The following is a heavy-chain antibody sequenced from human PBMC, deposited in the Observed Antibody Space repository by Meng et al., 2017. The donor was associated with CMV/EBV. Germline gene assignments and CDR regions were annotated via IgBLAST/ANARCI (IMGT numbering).Heavy chain of an antibody. CDR1: GFTVSSNY. Sequence: GESLKISCAASGFTVSSNYMSWVRQAPGKGLEWVSVIYSGGSTYYADSVKGRFTISRDNSKNTLYLQMNSLRAEDTAMYYCARVPAAEAFDPWGQGTLVTVSS. D-gene: IGHD6-13*01. CDR2: IYSGGST. CDR3: ARVPAAEAFDP. J-gene: IGHJ5*02. V-gene: IGHV3-53*01.